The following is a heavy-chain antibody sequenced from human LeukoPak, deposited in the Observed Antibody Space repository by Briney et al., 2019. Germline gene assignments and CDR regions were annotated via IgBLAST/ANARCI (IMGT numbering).Heavy chain of an antibody. J-gene: IGHJ4*02. CDR2: IYYSGST. D-gene: IGHD3-22*01. Sequence: SETLSLTCTVSGGSISSYYWSWIRQPPGKGLEWVGYIYYSGSTNYNPSLKSRVTISVDTSKNQFSLKLRSVTAADTAVYYCARVTGYMIEDYFDYWGQGTLVTVSS. V-gene: IGHV4-59*01. CDR1: GGSISSYY. CDR3: ARVTGYMIEDYFDY.